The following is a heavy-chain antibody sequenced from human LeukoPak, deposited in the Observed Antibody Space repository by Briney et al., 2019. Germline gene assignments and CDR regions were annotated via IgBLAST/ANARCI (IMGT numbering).Heavy chain of an antibody. CDR2: ISAYNGNT. V-gene: IGHV1-18*01. D-gene: IGHD3-22*01. Sequence: ASVKVSCKASGYTFTSYGISWVRQAPGQGLEWMGWISAYNGNTNYAQKLQGRVTMTTDTSTSTAYMELRSLRSDDTAVYYCVLYYYEPDAFDTWGQGTMVTVSS. CDR3: VLYYYEPDAFDT. J-gene: IGHJ3*02. CDR1: GYTFTSYG.